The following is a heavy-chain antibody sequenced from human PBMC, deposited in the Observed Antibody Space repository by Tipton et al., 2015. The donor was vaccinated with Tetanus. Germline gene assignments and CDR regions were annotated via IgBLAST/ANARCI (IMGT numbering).Heavy chain of an antibody. Sequence: GEVTISVDKSISTAYVQWSSLKASDTAMYYCARHRSGSYYIFDYWGQGTLVTVSS. D-gene: IGHD1-26*01. J-gene: IGHJ4*02. V-gene: IGHV5-10-1*04. CDR3: ARHRSGSYYIFDY.